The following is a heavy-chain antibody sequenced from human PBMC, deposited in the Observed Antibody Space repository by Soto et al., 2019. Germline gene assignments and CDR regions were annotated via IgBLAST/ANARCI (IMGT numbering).Heavy chain of an antibody. V-gene: IGHV3-21*01. CDR2: ISSSSSYI. CDR3: ARVRTRGLNAFDI. CDR1: GFTFSSYS. J-gene: IGHJ3*02. Sequence: LRLSCAASGFTFSSYSMNWVRQAPGKGLEWVSSISSSSSYIYYADSVKGRFTISRDNAKNSLYLQMNSLRAEDTAVYYCARVRTRGLNAFDIWGQGTMVTVSS.